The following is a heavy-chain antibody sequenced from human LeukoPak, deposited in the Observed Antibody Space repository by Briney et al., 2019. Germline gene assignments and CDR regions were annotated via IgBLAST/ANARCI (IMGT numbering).Heavy chain of an antibody. Sequence: GGSLRLSCTVSGFTLSSYEMSWIRQAPGKGLEWVSSIDYDGGSGHYADSVKGRFTISRDNSKNTLYLQMNSLRAEDTAVYYCAKSQDYGSGSNFDYWGQGTLVTVSS. CDR1: GFTLSSYE. J-gene: IGHJ4*02. D-gene: IGHD3-10*01. V-gene: IGHV3-23*01. CDR3: AKSQDYGSGSNFDY. CDR2: IDYDGGSG.